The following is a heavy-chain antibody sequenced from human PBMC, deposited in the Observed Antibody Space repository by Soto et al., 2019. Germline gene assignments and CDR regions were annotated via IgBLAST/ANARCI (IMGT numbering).Heavy chain of an antibody. Sequence: QVQLQESGPGLVKPSETLSLTCTVSGGSFTSDYWSWIRQPPGQGLQWIGYIYYNGTTNYNPSLTIRRTISQDTAKGQISLELTSLTAADTAVYYCASHSGVAALGGLDHWGQGTLVTVSS. CDR3: ASHSGVAALGGLDH. CDR2: IYYNGTT. CDR1: GGSFTSDY. D-gene: IGHD2-8*01. J-gene: IGHJ4*02. V-gene: IGHV4-59*08.